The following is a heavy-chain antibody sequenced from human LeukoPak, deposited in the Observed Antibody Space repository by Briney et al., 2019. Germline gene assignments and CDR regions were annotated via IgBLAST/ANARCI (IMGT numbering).Heavy chain of an antibody. D-gene: IGHD3-22*01. J-gene: IGHJ4*02. CDR1: GGSISSGGYY. V-gene: IGHV4-31*03. CDR3: ARAGLYYYDSSGYSHLPYYFDY. CDR2: IYYSGST. Sequence: SQTLSLTCPVSGGSISSGGYYWSWIRQHPGKGLEWIGYIYYSGSTYYNPSLKSRVTISVDTSKNQFSLKLSSVTAADTAVYYCARAGLYYYDSSGYSHLPYYFDYWGQGTLVTVSS.